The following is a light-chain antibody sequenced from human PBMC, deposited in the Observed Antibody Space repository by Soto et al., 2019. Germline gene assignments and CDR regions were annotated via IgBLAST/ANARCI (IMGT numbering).Light chain of an antibody. CDR1: NSDVGVYNY. J-gene: IGLJ1*01. V-gene: IGLV2-14*01. CDR3: SSYTSSSTPLYV. CDR2: EVG. Sequence: QSVLTQPASVSGSPGQSITISCTGTNSDVGVYNYVSWYQQHPGKAPKLVIYEVGNRPSGVSNRFSGSKSGNTASLTISGLQAEDEADYYCSSYTSSSTPLYVFGTGTKVTVL.